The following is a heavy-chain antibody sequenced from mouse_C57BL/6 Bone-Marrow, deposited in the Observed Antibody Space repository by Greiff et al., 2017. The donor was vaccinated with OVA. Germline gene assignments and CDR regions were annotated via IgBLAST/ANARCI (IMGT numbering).Heavy chain of an antibody. Sequence: VKLQESGAELVRPGASVTLSCKASGYTFTDYEMHWVKQTPVHGLEWIGAIDPETGGTAYNQKFKGKAILTADKSSSTAYMELRSLTSEDSAVYYCTSNDGYIWFAYWGQGTLVTVSA. J-gene: IGHJ3*01. V-gene: IGHV1-15*01. D-gene: IGHD2-3*01. CDR2: IDPETGGT. CDR3: TSNDGYIWFAY. CDR1: GYTFTDYE.